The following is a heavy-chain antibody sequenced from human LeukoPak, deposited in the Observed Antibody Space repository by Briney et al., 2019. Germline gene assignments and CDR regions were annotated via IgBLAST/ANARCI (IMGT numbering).Heavy chain of an antibody. CDR1: GYTFTSYG. Sequence: ASVKVSCKASGYTFTSYGISWVRQAPGQGLEWMGWISVYNGNTNYAQKLLGRVTMTSDTSTSTVYMEINSLTSDDTALYYCARDGGLVVPAAIGSTPVIGNVFDIWGQGTMVTVSS. D-gene: IGHD2-2*01. J-gene: IGHJ3*02. V-gene: IGHV1-18*01. CDR3: ARDGGLVVPAAIGSTPVIGNVFDI. CDR2: ISVYNGNT.